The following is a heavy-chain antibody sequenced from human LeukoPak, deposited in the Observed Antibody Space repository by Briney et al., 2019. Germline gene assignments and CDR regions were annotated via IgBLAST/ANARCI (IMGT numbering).Heavy chain of an antibody. CDR2: ISSSSSTI. Sequence: PGGSLRLSCAASGFTFSSYSMNWVRQAPGKGLEWVSYISSSSSTIYYADSVKGRFTISRDNAKNSLYLQMNSLRAEDTAVYYCARDSHDYGDYSLPYGMDVWGQGTTVTVSS. CDR1: GFTFSSYS. V-gene: IGHV3-48*01. CDR3: ARDSHDYGDYSLPYGMDV. J-gene: IGHJ6*02. D-gene: IGHD4-17*01.